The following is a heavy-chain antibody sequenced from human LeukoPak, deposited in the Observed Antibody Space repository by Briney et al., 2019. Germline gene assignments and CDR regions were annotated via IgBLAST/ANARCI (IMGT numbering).Heavy chain of an antibody. D-gene: IGHD6-6*01. CDR3: AREENDSSSNY. CDR2: IIPIFGTA. Sequence: SVKVFCKASGGTFSSYAISWVRQAPGQGLEWMGRIIPIFGTANYAQKFQGRVTITADKSTSTAYMELSSLRSEDTAVYYCAREENDSSSNYWGQGTLVTVSS. J-gene: IGHJ4*02. V-gene: IGHV1-69*06. CDR1: GGTFSSYA.